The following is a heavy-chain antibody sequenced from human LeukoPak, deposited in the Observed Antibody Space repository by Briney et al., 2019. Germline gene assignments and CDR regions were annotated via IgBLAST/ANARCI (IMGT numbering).Heavy chain of an antibody. Sequence: GGSLRLSCAASGFTFSSYWMSWVRQAPGKGLEWVAVIWYDGSNKYYADTVKGRFTISRDNSKNTLYLQMNSLRAEDTAVYYCAREGDYYDSSGYLDYWGQGTLVTVSS. CDR2: IWYDGSNK. D-gene: IGHD3-22*01. CDR3: AREGDYYDSSGYLDY. J-gene: IGHJ4*02. V-gene: IGHV3-33*08. CDR1: GFTFSSYW.